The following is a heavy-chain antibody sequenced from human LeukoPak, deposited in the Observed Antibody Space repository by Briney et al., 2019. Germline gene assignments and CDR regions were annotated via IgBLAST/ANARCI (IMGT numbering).Heavy chain of an antibody. J-gene: IGHJ4*02. V-gene: IGHV4-59*12. CDR3: ARLRDLYNIFDY. Sequence: PSETLSLTCTVSGGSINSNHGRWVRQPPGKGLEWLGYIHYSGSTHYSPSLKSRVTISVDTSKNQFSLKLSSVTAADTAVYSCARLRDLYNIFDYWGQGTLVTVSS. D-gene: IGHD1-1*01. CDR1: GGSINSNH. CDR2: IHYSGST.